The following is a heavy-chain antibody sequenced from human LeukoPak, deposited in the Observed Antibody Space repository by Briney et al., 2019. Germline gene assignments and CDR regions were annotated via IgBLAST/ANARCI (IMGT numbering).Heavy chain of an antibody. CDR2: ISGSGGST. Sequence: PGGSLRLSCAASGFTFSDYYMSWIRQAPGKGLEWVSAISGSGGSTYYADSVKGRFTISRDNSKNTLYLQMNSLRAEDTAVYYCAKLRLQLSDYWGQGTLVTVSS. CDR1: GFTFSDYY. J-gene: IGHJ4*02. V-gene: IGHV3-23*01. D-gene: IGHD5-24*01. CDR3: AKLRLQLSDY.